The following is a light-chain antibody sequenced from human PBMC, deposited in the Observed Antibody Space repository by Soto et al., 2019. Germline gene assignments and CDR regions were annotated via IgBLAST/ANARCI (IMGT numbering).Light chain of an antibody. CDR3: AAWDDSLNGAV. Sequence: QLVLTQPPSASGTPGQRVFISCSGSSSNIGSNPVNWFRQLPGTAPKLLIYTNNQRPSGVPDRFSGSKSGTSASLAISGLQSEDEADYYCAAWDDSLNGAVFGGGTQLTVL. CDR2: TNN. V-gene: IGLV1-44*01. CDR1: SSNIGSNP. J-gene: IGLJ7*01.